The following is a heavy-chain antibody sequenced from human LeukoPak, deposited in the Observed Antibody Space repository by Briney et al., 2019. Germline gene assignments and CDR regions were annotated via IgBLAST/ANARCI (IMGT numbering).Heavy chain of an antibody. CDR3: ARDLRFYDY. V-gene: IGHV3-7*01. CDR2: IKQDGSEK. Sequence: RGSLRLSSAASGFTFSSYWMSWVRRAPGKGLEWVANIKQDGSEKYYVDSVKGRFTISRDNAKSSLYLQMNSLRAEDTAVYYCARDLRFYDYWGQGTLVTVSS. D-gene: IGHD3-3*01. J-gene: IGHJ4*02. CDR1: GFTFSSYW.